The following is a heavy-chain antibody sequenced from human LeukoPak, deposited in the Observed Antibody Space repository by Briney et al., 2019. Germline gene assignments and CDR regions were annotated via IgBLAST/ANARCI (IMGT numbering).Heavy chain of an antibody. CDR1: GGSISSGSYY. CDR3: AGGLWFGELSAEY. V-gene: IGHV4-61*02. J-gene: IGHJ4*02. D-gene: IGHD3-10*01. CDR2: IYTSGST. Sequence: SETLSLTCTVSGGSISSGSYYWRWLRQPAGTGLEWIGRIYTSGSTNYNPSLKSRVTISVDTSKNQFSLKPSSVTAADTAVYYCAGGLWFGELSAEYWGQGTLVTVSS.